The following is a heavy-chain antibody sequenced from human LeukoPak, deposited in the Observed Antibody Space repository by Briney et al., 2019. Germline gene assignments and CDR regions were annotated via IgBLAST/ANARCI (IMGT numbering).Heavy chain of an antibody. Sequence: PSETLSLTCTVSGGSISSYYWSWIRQPPGKGLEWLGYIYYSGNTNYNPSLKSRVTISVGTSKNQFSLKLSSVTAADTAVYYCARLWSEGNWENWFDPWGQGTLVTVSS. V-gene: IGHV4-59*01. D-gene: IGHD3-3*01. CDR2: IYYSGNT. CDR3: ARLWSEGNWENWFDP. CDR1: GGSISSYY. J-gene: IGHJ5*02.